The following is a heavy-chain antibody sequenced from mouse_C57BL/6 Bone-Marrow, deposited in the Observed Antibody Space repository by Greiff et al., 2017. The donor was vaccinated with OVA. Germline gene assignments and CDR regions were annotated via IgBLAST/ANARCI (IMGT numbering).Heavy chain of an antibody. Sequence: VQLQQSGAELVRPGSSVKMSCKTSGYTFTSYGINWVKQRPGQGLEWIGYIYIGNGYTEYNEKLKGKATLTSDTSSSTAYMQLSSLTSEDSAIYCCAGYYGNYCWYFDVWGTGTTVTVSS. CDR3: AGYYGNYCWYFDV. CDR1: GYTFTSYG. CDR2: IYIGNGYT. J-gene: IGHJ1*03. D-gene: IGHD2-1*01. V-gene: IGHV1-58*01.